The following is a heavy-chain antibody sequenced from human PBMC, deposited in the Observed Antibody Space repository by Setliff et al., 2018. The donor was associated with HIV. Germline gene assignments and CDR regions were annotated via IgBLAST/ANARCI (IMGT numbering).Heavy chain of an antibody. V-gene: IGHV3-30*02. CDR2: IRHDGSYA. J-gene: IGHJ6*03. D-gene: IGHD5-12*01. CDR3: AKGRRPVDLVSTSIRYYFYMGV. CDR1: GFTFDDYA. Sequence: PGGSLRLSCAASGFTFDDYAMYWVRQAPGKGLEWVAFIRHDGSYAYHADSVKGRFTMSRDNSKNTVSLEMNSLRVEDTGVYYCAKGRRPVDLVSTSIRYYFYMGVWGKGTTVTVSS.